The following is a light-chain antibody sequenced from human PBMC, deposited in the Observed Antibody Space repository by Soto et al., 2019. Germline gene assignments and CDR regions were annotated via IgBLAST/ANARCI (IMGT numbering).Light chain of an antibody. CDR2: ENN. CDR3: GTWDSSLSVNYV. J-gene: IGLJ1*01. CDR1: SSNIGNNY. V-gene: IGLV1-51*02. Sequence: QSVLTQPPSVSAAPGQKVTISCSGSSSNIGNNYVSWYQQLPGTDPKLLIYENNKRPSVIPDLFSGSKSGTSATLGITVLQTGDEADYYCGTWDSSLSVNYVFGTGTKVTVL.